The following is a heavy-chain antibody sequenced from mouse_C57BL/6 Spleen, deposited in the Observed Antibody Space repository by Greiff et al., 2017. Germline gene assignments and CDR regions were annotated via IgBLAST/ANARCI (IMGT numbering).Heavy chain of an antibody. CDR1: GFSLTSYG. V-gene: IGHV2-6-1*01. Sequence: VQLKESGPGLVAPSQSLSITCTVSGFSLTSYGVHWVRQPPGKGLEWLVVVWSDGSTTYNSALKSRLSISKDNSKSQVFLKMNSLQTDDTAMYYCARHVYYDYDDYYAMDYWGQGTSVTVSS. J-gene: IGHJ4*01. CDR3: ARHVYYDYDDYYAMDY. CDR2: VWSDGST. D-gene: IGHD2-4*01.